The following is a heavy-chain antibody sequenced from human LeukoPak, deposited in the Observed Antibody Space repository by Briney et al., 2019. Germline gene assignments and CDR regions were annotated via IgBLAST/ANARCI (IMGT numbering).Heavy chain of an antibody. CDR1: GGSFSGYY. CDR2: IYYSGST. Sequence: SETLSLTCAVYGGSFSGYYWSWIRQHPGKGLEWIGYIYYSGSTYYNPSLKSRVTISVDTSKNQFSLKLSSVTAADTAVYYCARMWITGTTGAFDIWGQGTMVTVSS. CDR3: ARMWITGTTGAFDI. J-gene: IGHJ3*02. V-gene: IGHV4-31*11. D-gene: IGHD1-20*01.